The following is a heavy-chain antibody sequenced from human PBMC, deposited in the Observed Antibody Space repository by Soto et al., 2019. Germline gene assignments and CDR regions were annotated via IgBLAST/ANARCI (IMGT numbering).Heavy chain of an antibody. CDR2: IYHSGST. V-gene: IGHV4-4*02. D-gene: IGHD3-9*01. CDR3: ARIPYDILTGYQFRVDY. Sequence: QVQLQESGPGLVKPSGTLSLTCAVSGGSISSSNWWSWVRQPPGKGLEWIGEIYHSGSTNYNPSLKSRVTISVDKSKNQFSLKLSSVTAADTAVYYCARIPYDILTGYQFRVDYWGQGTLVTVSS. J-gene: IGHJ4*02. CDR1: GGSISSSNW.